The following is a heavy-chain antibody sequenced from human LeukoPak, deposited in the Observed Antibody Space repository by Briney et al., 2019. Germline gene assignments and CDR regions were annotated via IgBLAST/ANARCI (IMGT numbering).Heavy chain of an antibody. D-gene: IGHD5-12*01. CDR1: GYTFTGYF. CDR2: INPNSGGT. J-gene: IGHJ5*02. V-gene: IGHV1-2*02. CDR3: ARDLGEWLRFVHNWFDP. Sequence: ASVKVSCKASGYTFTGYFIHWVRQAPGQGLGWMGWINPNSGGTNYAQKFQGRVTMTRDTSISTAYMELSRLRSDDTAVYYCARDLGEWLRFVHNWFDPWGQGTLVTVSS.